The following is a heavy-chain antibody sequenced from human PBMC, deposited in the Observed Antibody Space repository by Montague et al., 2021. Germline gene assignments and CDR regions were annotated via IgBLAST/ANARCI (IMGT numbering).Heavy chain of an antibody. CDR1: GASFNYGDYY. Sequence: TLSLTCNVSGASFNYGDYYWTWIRQHPGKGLEWIGYIHYTGYTQYNPSLNSRLTLSADTSKNQFSLMLNSVTATDTAVYYCARDVGRYTPLGYFDSWGQGTRVIVSS. J-gene: IGHJ4*02. CDR2: IHYTGYT. D-gene: IGHD2-2*02. CDR3: ARDVGRYTPLGYFDS. V-gene: IGHV4-31*03.